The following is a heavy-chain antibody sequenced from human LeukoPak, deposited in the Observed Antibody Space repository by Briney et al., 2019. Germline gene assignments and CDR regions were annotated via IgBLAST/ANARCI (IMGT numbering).Heavy chain of an antibody. V-gene: IGHV1-8*03. CDR1: GYTFTSYD. CDR3: ARSYSGSYYFDY. J-gene: IGHJ4*02. CDR2: MNPNSGNT. Sequence: ASVKISRKASGYTFTSYDINWVRQATGQGLEWMGWMNPNSGNTGYAQKFQGRVTITRNTSISTAYMELSSLRSEDTAVYYCARSYSGSYYFDYWGQGTLVTVSS. D-gene: IGHD1-26*01.